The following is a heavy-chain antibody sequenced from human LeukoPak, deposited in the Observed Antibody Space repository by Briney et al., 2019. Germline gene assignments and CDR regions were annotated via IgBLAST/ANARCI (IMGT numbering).Heavy chain of an antibody. V-gene: IGHV4-59*12. J-gene: IGHJ4*02. CDR1: GGSINNYF. CDR2: IYYSDST. Sequence: PSETLSLTCSVSGGSINNYFWSWIRQPPGKGLECIGYIYYSDSTNYNLSLKSRVTVSVDTSKNQFSLKLSSVTAADTAVYYCATRVDYYDSSGYYLPFDYWGQGTLVTVSS. D-gene: IGHD3-22*01. CDR3: ATRVDYYDSSGYYLPFDY.